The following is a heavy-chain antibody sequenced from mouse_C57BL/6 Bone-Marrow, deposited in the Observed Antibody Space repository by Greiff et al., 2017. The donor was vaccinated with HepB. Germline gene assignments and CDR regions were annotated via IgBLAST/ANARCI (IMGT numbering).Heavy chain of an antibody. D-gene: IGHD2-4*01. J-gene: IGHJ2*01. CDR1: GYSITSGYY. CDR2: ISYDGSN. Sequence: DVQLQESGPGLVKPSQSLSLTCSVTGYSITSGYYWNWIRQFPGNKLEWMGYISYDGSNNYNPSLKNRISITRDTSKNQFFLKLNSVTTEDTATYYCASFYYDYDYFDYWGQGTTLTVSS. V-gene: IGHV3-6*01. CDR3: ASFYYDYDYFDY.